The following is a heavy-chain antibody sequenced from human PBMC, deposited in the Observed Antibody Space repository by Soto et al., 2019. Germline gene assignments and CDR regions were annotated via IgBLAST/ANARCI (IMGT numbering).Heavy chain of an antibody. J-gene: IGHJ4*02. CDR1: GFTFDDYT. D-gene: IGHD3-3*01. CDR2: ISWDGGST. Sequence: LRLSRAASGFTFDDYTMHWVRQAPGKGLEWVSLISWDGGSTYYADSVKGRFTISRDNSKNSLYLQMNSLRTEDTALYYCAKDKGIRFLEWLLYYWGQGTLVTVSS. V-gene: IGHV3-43*01. CDR3: AKDKGIRFLEWLLYY.